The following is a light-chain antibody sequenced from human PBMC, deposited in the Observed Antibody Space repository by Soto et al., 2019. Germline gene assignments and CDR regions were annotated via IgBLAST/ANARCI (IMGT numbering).Light chain of an antibody. Sequence: QSVLTQPPSASGTPGQRVTISFSGSSSNIGSSTVNWYQQLPGTAPKVLIYSNSQRSSGVPDRFSGSKSGTSASLAISGLQSEDEADYYCAAWDDSLNGRVIFGGGTKLTVL. J-gene: IGLJ2*01. CDR3: AAWDDSLNGRVI. CDR2: SNS. CDR1: SSNIGSST. V-gene: IGLV1-44*01.